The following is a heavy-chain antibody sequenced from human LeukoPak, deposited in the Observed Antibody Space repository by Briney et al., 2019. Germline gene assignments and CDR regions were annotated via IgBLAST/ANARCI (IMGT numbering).Heavy chain of an antibody. D-gene: IGHD3-22*01. CDR3: ARNGYYYDNSRHYMDV. CDR1: GGSISSYY. J-gene: IGHJ6*03. CDR2: IYTSGSN. V-gene: IGHV4-4*07. Sequence: PSETLSLTCTVSGGSISSYYWSWIRQPDGKGLEWIGRIYTSGSNNYNPSLKSRVTMSVDTSKNQFSLNLSSVTAADTAVYYCARNGYYYDNSRHYMDVRGKGTTVTISS.